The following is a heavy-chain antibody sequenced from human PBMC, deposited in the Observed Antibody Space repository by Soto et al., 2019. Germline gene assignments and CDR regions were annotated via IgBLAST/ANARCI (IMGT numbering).Heavy chain of an antibody. D-gene: IGHD6-13*01. J-gene: IGHJ4*02. CDR2: IHYSGTT. CDR1: GGSMRNYF. Sequence: SETLSLTCTVSGGSMRNYFWTWIRQPPGKGLEWIGYIHYSGTTSSFPSYNPSLRSRVTISEDTSKNQFSLKLLSVTTADTAVYFCAAGEASSRNLAPYYLDFWGQGTLVTVSS. CDR3: AAGEASSRNLAPYYLDF. V-gene: IGHV4-59*01.